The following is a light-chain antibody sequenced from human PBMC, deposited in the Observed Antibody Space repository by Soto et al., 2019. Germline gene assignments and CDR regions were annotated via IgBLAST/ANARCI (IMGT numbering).Light chain of an antibody. J-gene: IGKJ1*01. CDR2: DAS. CDR3: QQYGSSPSWT. V-gene: IGKV3-20*01. Sequence: EIVLTQSPATLSLSPWERATLSCRASQSVSSYLAWYQQKPGQAPRLLIYDASNRATGIPARFSGSGSGTDFTLTISRLEPEDFAVYYCQQYGSSPSWTFGQGTKVDI. CDR1: QSVSSY.